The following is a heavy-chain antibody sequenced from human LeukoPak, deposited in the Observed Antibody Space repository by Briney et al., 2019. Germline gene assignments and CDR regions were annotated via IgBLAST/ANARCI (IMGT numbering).Heavy chain of an antibody. CDR3: ARVEGAIAGSFDY. CDR2: IRYDGSNK. V-gene: IGHV3-30*02. Sequence: GGSLRLSCAASGFTFSSYGMHWVRQAPGKGLEWVAFIRYDGSNKYYADSVKGRFTISRDNSKNTLYLQMNSLRAEDTAVYYCARVEGAIAGSFDYWGQGTLVTVSS. CDR1: GFTFSSYG. D-gene: IGHD3-16*02. J-gene: IGHJ4*02.